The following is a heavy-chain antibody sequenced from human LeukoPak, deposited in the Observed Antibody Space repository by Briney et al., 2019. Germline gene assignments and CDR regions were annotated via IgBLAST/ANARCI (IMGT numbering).Heavy chain of an antibody. J-gene: IGHJ5*02. CDR2: IVPILGIA. D-gene: IGHD6-13*01. CDR3: ATTPESYSSSWYINWFDP. V-gene: IGHV1-69*04. Sequence: SVKVSCKASGGTFSSYAISWVRQAPGQGLEWMGRIVPILGIANYAQKFQGRVTITADKSTSTAYMELRSLRSDDTAVYYCATTPESYSSSWYINWFDPWGQGTLVTVSS. CDR1: GGTFSSYA.